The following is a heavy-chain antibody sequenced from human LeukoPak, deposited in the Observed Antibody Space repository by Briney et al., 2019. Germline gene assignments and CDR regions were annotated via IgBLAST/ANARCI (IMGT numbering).Heavy chain of an antibody. CDR2: ISAYNGKT. CDR1: GYTFTNYG. J-gene: IGHJ5*02. D-gene: IGHD3-9*01. Sequence: ASVKVSCKASGYTFTNYGISWVRQAPGQGLEWMGWISAYNGKTNYAQNLQGRVTVTTDTSTSTAYMHLRSLRSDDTAVYYCARSGLRSFDWSDSANRFDPWGQGTLVTVSS. V-gene: IGHV1-18*01. CDR3: ARSGLRSFDWSDSANRFDP.